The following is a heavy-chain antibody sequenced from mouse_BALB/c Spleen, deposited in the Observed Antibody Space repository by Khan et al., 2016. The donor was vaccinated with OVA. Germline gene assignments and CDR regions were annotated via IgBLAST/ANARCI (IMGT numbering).Heavy chain of an antibody. CDR2: ISSDGDYT. V-gene: IGHV5-9-3*01. J-gene: IGHJ3*01. CDR3: ARSAYGNFAY. Sequence: DVQLVESGGGLVKPGVSLKLSCAASGFTFSTYAMSWVRQTPEKRLEWVATISSDGDYTYYPDNVTGRFTISRDNAKNTLYLQMSSLRSEDTAMYYCARSAYGNFAYWGQGTLVTVSA. D-gene: IGHD2-1*01. CDR1: GFTFSTYA.